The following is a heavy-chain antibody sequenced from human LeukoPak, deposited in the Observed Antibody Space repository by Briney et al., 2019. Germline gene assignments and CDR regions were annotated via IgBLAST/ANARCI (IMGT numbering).Heavy chain of an antibody. CDR3: ARVPPGLQGTMVRGVLFDY. D-gene: IGHD3-10*01. V-gene: IGHV1-18*01. J-gene: IGHJ4*02. Sequence: ASVKVSCKASGYTFTSYGISWVRQAPGQGLEWMGWISAYNGNTNYAQKLQGRVTMTTDTSTSTAYMELRSLRSDDTAVYYCARVPPGLQGTMVRGVLFDYWGQGTLVTVSS. CDR1: GYTFTSYG. CDR2: ISAYNGNT.